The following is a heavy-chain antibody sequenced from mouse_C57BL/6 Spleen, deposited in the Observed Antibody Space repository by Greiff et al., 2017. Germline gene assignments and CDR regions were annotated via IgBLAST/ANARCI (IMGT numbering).Heavy chain of an antibody. CDR1: GYAFSSYW. Sequence: VQLQQSGAELVKPGASVKISCKASGYAFSSYWMNWVKQRPGKGLEWIGQIYPGDGDTNYNGKFKGKATLTADKSSSTAYMQLSSLTSEDSAVYFCARSSNWDPMDYWGQGTSVTVSS. D-gene: IGHD4-1*01. J-gene: IGHJ4*01. CDR2: IYPGDGDT. V-gene: IGHV1-80*01. CDR3: ARSSNWDPMDY.